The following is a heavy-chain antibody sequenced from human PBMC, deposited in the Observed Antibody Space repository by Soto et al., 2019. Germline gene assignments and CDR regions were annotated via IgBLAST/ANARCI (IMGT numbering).Heavy chain of an antibody. CDR1: GYTFTSYG. D-gene: IGHD1-26*01. V-gene: IGHV1-18*01. CDR2: ISAYNGNT. CDR3: AREIFHSGSYLGTGYYYGMDV. Sequence: ASVKVSCKASGYTFTSYGISWVRQAPGQGPEWMGWISAYNGNTNYAQKLQGRVTMTTDTSTSTAYMELRSLRSDDTAVYYCAREIFHSGSYLGTGYYYGMDVWGQGTTVTVYS. J-gene: IGHJ6*02.